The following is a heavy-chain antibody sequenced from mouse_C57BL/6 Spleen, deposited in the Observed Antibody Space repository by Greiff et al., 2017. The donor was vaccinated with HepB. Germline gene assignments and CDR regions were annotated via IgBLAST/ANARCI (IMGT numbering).Heavy chain of an antibody. D-gene: IGHD1-1*01. CDR2: IDPSDSET. CDR1: GYTFTSYW. Sequence: QVQLQQPGAELVRPGSSVKLSCKASGYTFTSYWMHWVKQRPIQGLEWIGNIDPSDSETHYNQKFKDKATLTVDKSSSTAYMQLSSLTSEDSAVYYCARSLFTTVVAPDDGGQGTTLTVSS. J-gene: IGHJ2*01. CDR3: ARSLFTTVVAPDD. V-gene: IGHV1-52*01.